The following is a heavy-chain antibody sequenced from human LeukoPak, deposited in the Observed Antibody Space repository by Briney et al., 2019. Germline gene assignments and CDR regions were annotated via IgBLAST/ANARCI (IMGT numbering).Heavy chain of an antibody. Sequence: GGSLRLSCAASGFTFTDYYMSWIRQAPGKGLEWISYIHGRGSTTYYADSVKGRFTISRDNSKNTLYLQMNSLRAEDTAVYYCAKEIWPTVTTPGWTYFDYWGQGTLVTVSS. CDR3: AKEIWPTVTTPGWTYFDY. CDR2: IHGRGSTT. V-gene: IGHV3-11*04. CDR1: GFTFTDYY. D-gene: IGHD4-17*01. J-gene: IGHJ4*02.